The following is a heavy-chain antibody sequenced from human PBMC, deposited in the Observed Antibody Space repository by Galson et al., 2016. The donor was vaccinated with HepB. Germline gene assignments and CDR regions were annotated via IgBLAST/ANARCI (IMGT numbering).Heavy chain of an antibody. Sequence: SLRLSCAGSGFLFRGYGMHWVCQAPGKGLEWVAADSMDGRRKFYSDPVRGRFTISRDNSNNMLFLQVDSLRPDDTAVYYCAKRHEFCPPVGCSVDYWGQGTLVSVSS. CDR2: DSMDGRRK. D-gene: IGHD3-10*02. CDR3: AKRHEFCPPVGCSVDY. CDR1: GFLFRGYG. J-gene: IGHJ4*02. V-gene: IGHV3-30*18.